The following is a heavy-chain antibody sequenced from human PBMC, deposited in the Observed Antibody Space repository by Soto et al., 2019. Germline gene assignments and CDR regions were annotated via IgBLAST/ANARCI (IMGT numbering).Heavy chain of an antibody. Sequence: GGSLRLSCAASGFIFSSYAMHWVRQAPGKGLEWVTVISYDGNDKHYADSVKGRFTISRDNSKNTLFLEMNSLRAEDTAVYYCARDQNYIAAYYFDSWGQGTLVTVSS. D-gene: IGHD6-13*01. J-gene: IGHJ4*02. CDR2: ISYDGNDK. CDR3: ARDQNYIAAYYFDS. CDR1: GFIFSSYA. V-gene: IGHV3-30-3*01.